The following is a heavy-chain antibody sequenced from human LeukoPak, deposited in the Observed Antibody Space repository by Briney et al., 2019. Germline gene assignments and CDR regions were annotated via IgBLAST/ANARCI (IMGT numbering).Heavy chain of an antibody. CDR1: GYTFTNYG. J-gene: IGHJ4*02. Sequence: ASVKVSCKASGYTFTNYGFTWVRQAPGQGLEWMGCISAYGHANYAQKLQDRVTMTTDTSTSTAYMELRSLRSDDTAVYYCARVGSGRYSSSSQGIDYWGQGTLVTVSS. D-gene: IGHD6-6*01. CDR2: ISAYGHA. CDR3: ARVGSGRYSSSSQGIDY. V-gene: IGHV1-18*01.